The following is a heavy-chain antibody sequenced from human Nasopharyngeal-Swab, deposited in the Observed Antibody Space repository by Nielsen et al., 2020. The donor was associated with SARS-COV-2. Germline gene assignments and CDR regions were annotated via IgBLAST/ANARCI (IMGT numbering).Heavy chain of an antibody. J-gene: IGHJ4*02. CDR1: GFSFSLSG. CDR2: ISGSGSST. Sequence: GESLKISCAASGFSFSLSGMSWVRQAPGKGLEWVSAISGSGSSTYYAEYVKGRFAISRVNYKNTLYLQMNSLRVEDTAVYYCAKVIGSPAYSDYWGQGTLVTVSP. V-gene: IGHV3-23*01. CDR3: AKVIGSPAYSDY. D-gene: IGHD1-26*01.